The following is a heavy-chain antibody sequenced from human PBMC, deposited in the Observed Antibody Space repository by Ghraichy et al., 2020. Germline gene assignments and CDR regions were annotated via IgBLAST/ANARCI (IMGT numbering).Heavy chain of an antibody. CDR3: ASGRRRLAGDAFDI. Sequence: SETLSLTCTVSGGSISSGGYYWSWIRQHPGKGLEWIGYIYYSGSTYYNPSLKSRVTISVDTSKNQFSLKLSSVTAADTAVYYCASGRRRLAGDAFDIWGQGTMVTVSS. CDR1: GGSISSGGYY. CDR2: IYYSGST. V-gene: IGHV4-31*03. J-gene: IGHJ3*02. D-gene: IGHD6-19*01.